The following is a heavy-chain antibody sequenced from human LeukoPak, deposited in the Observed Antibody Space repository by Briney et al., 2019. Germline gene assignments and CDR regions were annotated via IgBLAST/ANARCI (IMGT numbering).Heavy chain of an antibody. CDR3: AKDESSGYYYFDH. D-gene: IGHD3-22*01. Sequence: GGSLRLSCAGSGXXFRXXAXXWXXXAXGXGLEWVXVISSSGGSTYYADSVKGRFTISRDNSKNTLYLQMNSLRAEDTAVYYCAKDESSGYYYFDHWGQGTLVTVSS. CDR2: ISSSGGST. CDR1: GXXFRXXA. J-gene: IGHJ4*02. V-gene: IGHV3-23*01.